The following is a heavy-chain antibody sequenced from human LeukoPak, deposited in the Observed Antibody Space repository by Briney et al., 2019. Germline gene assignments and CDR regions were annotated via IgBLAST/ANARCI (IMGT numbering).Heavy chain of an antibody. D-gene: IGHD3-3*01. CDR1: GGSISSGSYY. Sequence: SETLSLTCTVSGGSISSGSYYWSWIRQPAGKGLEWIGRIYTSRSTNYNPSLKSRVTISVDTSKNQFSLKLSSVAAADTAVYYCARTQYDFWSGTYYFDYWGQGTLVTVSS. CDR3: ARTQYDFWSGTYYFDY. J-gene: IGHJ4*02. CDR2: IYTSRST. V-gene: IGHV4-61*02.